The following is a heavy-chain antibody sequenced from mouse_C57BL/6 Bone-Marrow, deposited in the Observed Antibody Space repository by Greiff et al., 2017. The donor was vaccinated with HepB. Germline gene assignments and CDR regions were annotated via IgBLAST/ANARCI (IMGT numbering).Heavy chain of an antibody. CDR1: GYSITSGYY. CDR2: ISYDGSN. CDR3: ARGGYYYGSSPHFDY. D-gene: IGHD1-1*01. Sequence: EVQLQQSGPGLVKPSQSLSLTCSVTGYSITSGYYWNWIRQFPGNKLEWMGYISYDGSNNYNPSLKNRISITRDTSKNQFFLKLNSVTTEDTATYYCARGGYYYGSSPHFDYWGQGTTLTVPS. J-gene: IGHJ2*01. V-gene: IGHV3-6*01.